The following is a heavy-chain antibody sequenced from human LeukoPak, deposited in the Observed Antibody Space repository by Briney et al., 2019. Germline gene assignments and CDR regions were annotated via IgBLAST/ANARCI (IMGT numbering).Heavy chain of an antibody. CDR1: GVSVSSNF. CDR2: IYRGGET. Sequence: TGGSLRLSCAASGVSVSSNFMIWVRQAPGKGLEWVSLIYRGGETSYADSVKGRFSISRDNSKNTLYLQMNSLRVEDTAVYYCAKGSSDVGDYGSLDIWGQGTMVTVSS. CDR3: AKGSSDVGDYGSLDI. V-gene: IGHV3-66*01. D-gene: IGHD4-17*01. J-gene: IGHJ3*02.